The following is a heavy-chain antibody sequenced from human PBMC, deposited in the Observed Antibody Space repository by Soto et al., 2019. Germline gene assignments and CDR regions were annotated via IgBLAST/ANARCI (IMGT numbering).Heavy chain of an antibody. CDR3: ARRWGEGRVDY. CDR2: IYHSGNT. D-gene: IGHD3-10*01. Sequence: QVQLQESGPGLVKPSGTLSLTCAVSGGSISSSNWWSWVRQPPGKGLEWIGEIYHSGNTNYNPSLKSRVTMAADKSRNQFAPKLSSVTAADTAVYYCARRWGEGRVDYWGQGTLVTVSS. CDR1: GGSISSSNW. J-gene: IGHJ4*02. V-gene: IGHV4-4*02.